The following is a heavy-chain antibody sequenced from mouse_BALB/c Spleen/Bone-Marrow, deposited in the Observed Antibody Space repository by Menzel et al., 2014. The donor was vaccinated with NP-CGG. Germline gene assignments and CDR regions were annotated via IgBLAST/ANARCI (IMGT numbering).Heavy chain of an antibody. CDR2: IFPGTGTT. CDR1: GYTFTSYW. CDR3: ASRDSSGYVPDY. V-gene: IGHV1S132*01. Sequence: QVQLQQSGAELVKPGASVKLSCKTSGYTFTSYWIQWVKQGPGQGLGWIGEIFPGTGTTYYNEKFKGKATLTIDTSSSTAYMKLSSLTSEDSAVYFCASRDSSGYVPDYWGQGTTLTVSS. J-gene: IGHJ2*01. D-gene: IGHD3-2*01.